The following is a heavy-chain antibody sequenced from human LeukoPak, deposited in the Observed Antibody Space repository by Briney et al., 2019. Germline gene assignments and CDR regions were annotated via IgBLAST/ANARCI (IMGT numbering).Heavy chain of an antibody. CDR2: IKSKTDGGTT. CDR3: TTDFWSGYAPVFDY. Sequence: PGGSLRLSCAASEFTFSSYAMSWVRQAPGKGLEWVGRIKSKTDGGTTDYAAPVKGRFTISRDDSKNTLYLQMNSLKTEDTAVYYCTTDFWSGYAPVFDYWGQGTLVTVSS. D-gene: IGHD3-3*01. CDR1: EFTFSSYA. V-gene: IGHV3-15*01. J-gene: IGHJ4*02.